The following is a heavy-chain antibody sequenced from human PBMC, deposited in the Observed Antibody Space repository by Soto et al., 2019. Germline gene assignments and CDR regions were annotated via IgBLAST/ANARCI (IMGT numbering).Heavy chain of an antibody. CDR3: VGNSRTYFTYLDY. Sequence: GGSLRLSCAASGFTFSDYYMSWIRQAPGKGLEWVSYISSNTIYYADSVKGRFTISSDNAKNSLYLQMNSLRAEDTAVYYCVGNSRTYFTYLDYWGQGTLGTVS. CDR2: ISSNTI. J-gene: IGHJ4*02. D-gene: IGHD1-26*01. CDR1: GFTFSDYY. V-gene: IGHV3-11*01.